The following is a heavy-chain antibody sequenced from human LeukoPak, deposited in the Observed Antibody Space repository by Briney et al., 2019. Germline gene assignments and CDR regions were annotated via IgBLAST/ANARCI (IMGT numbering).Heavy chain of an antibody. Sequence: PGGSLRLSCAASGFTFSSYSMNWVRQAPGKGLEWVSSISSSSSYIYYADSVKGRFTISRDNAKNSLYLQMNSLRAEDTAVYYCASLAVAGTEHAFDIRGQGTMVTVSS. CDR3: ASLAVAGTEHAFDI. J-gene: IGHJ3*02. D-gene: IGHD6-19*01. CDR2: ISSSSSYI. CDR1: GFTFSSYS. V-gene: IGHV3-21*01.